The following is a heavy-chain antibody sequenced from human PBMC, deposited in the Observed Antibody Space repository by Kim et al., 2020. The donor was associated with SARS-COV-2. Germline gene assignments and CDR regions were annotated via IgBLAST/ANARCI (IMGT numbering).Heavy chain of an antibody. J-gene: IGHJ6*02. CDR2: IIPIFGTA. V-gene: IGHV1-69*13. CDR1: GGTFSSYA. CDR3: ARKRRVVLVYGSGLYGMDV. D-gene: IGHD3-10*01. Sequence: SVKVSCKASGGTFSSYAISWVRQAPGQGLEWMGGIIPIFGTANYAQKFQGRVTITADESTSTAYMELSSLRSEDTAVYYCARKRRVVLVYGSGLYGMDVWGQGTTVTVSS.